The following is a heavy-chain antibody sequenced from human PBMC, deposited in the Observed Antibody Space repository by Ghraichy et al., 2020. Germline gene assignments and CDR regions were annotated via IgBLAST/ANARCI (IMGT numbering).Heavy chain of an antibody. Sequence: GGSLRLSCASSDPHFSYSGMHWVRQGPGKGLEWVALIWSDGSNIDYADSVKGRFVISRDNSKNILYLHMNDLTLEDTAVYFCARGDYATGHYSNWYLDLWGRGTPVTVSS. CDR1: DPHFSYSG. J-gene: IGHJ2*01. CDR3: ARGDYATGHYSNWYLDL. V-gene: IGHV3-33*01. CDR2: IWSDGSNI. D-gene: IGHD4/OR15-4a*01.